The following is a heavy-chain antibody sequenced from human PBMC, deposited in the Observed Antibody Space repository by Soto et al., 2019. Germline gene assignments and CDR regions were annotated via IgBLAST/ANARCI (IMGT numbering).Heavy chain of an antibody. CDR1: GYTFISSD. CDR2: ISAYNGNT. Sequence: SVKVSFKASGYTFISSDITWVRQAPVQGLEWMGWISAYNGNTNVPQNLQGRVILTTDTSTDTAYMELRSLRSDDTAMYYCARVRSPGHPPYNWFDPWGQGTLVTVYS. J-gene: IGHJ5*02. V-gene: IGHV1-18*04. CDR3: ARVRSPGHPPYNWFDP.